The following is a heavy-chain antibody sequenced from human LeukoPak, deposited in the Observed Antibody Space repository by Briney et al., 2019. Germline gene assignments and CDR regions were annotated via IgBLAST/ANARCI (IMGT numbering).Heavy chain of an antibody. J-gene: IGHJ3*02. D-gene: IGHD6-19*01. V-gene: IGHV3-23*01. CDR2: ISGSGGST. Sequence: PGGSLRLSCAASGFTFSSYAMSWVRQAPGKGLEWVSAISGSGGSTYYADSVKGRFTISRDNSKNTLYLQMNSLRAEDTAVYYCARQGYNSDTEGSIDIWGQGTTVTVSS. CDR1: GFTFSSYA. CDR3: ARQGYNSDTEGSIDI.